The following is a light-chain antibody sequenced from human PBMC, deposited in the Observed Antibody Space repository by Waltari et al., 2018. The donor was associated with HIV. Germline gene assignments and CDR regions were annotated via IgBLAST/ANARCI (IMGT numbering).Light chain of an antibody. J-gene: IGKJ1*01. V-gene: IGKV3-15*01. CDR1: QSVDTK. Sequence: ETVMTQSPATVSASPGERVILSCRASQSVDTKLAWYQQKPGQSPRLLIYGASTGATGIPGRFSDSGSGTQFTLTISSLQSDDSAVYYCQQYKNYPPLTFGQGTKVEIK. CDR2: GAS. CDR3: QQYKNYPPLT.